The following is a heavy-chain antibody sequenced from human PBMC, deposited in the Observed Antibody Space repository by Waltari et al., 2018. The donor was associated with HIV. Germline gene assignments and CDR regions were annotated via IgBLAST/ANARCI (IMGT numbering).Heavy chain of an antibody. Sequence: EVQLVESGGGLVQPGGSLRLSCAASGFTFSSYNMHWVRQAPGRGLEWLSSISNSGSAIYYADSVKGRFTISRDNAKNSLYLQMNSLRDEDTAVYYCARDLVAPGNFFDYWGQGTLVTVSS. D-gene: IGHD5-12*01. CDR2: ISNSGSAI. CDR1: GFTFSSYN. CDR3: ARDLVAPGNFFDY. V-gene: IGHV3-48*02. J-gene: IGHJ4*02.